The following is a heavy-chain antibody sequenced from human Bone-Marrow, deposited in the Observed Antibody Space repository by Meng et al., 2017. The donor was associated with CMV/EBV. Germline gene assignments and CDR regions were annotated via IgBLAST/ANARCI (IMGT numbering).Heavy chain of an antibody. V-gene: IGHV1-2*02. J-gene: IGHJ4*02. D-gene: IGHD2-2*01. Sequence: SVKVSCKASGYTFTGYYMHWVRQAPGQGLEWMGWINPNSGGTNYAQKFQGRVTMTRDTSISTAYMELSRLRSDDTAVYYCARALPSSLYCSSTSCQYGGYYFDYWGQGTLVTVSS. CDR1: GYTFTGYY. CDR2: INPNSGGT. CDR3: ARALPSSLYCSSTSCQYGGYYFDY.